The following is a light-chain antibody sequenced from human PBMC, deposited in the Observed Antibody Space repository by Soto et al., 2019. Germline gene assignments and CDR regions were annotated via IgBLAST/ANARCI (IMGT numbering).Light chain of an antibody. Sequence: DIVMTQFKNALAVCLGEWCTINCERSHCSLYSSKNKNYLTWYQQKPGQPPKLLIYWASTRASGIPDRFSGSGSGTDFTLTSSSLKAEELAVYYFQQHYVTPSTSSQGTRLDIK. CDR1: HCSLYSSKNKNY. CDR2: WAS. V-gene: IGKV4-1*01. J-gene: IGKJ5*01. CDR3: QQHYVTPST.